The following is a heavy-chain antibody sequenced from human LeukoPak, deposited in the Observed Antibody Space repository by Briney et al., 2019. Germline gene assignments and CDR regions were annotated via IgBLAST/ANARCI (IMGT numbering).Heavy chain of an antibody. CDR3: HTSGSPTGEGY. Sequence: ASVKVSCKASGYTFTSYGISWVRQAPGQGLEWMGWISAYNGNTNYAQKLQGRVTMTTDTSTSTAYMELSRLRSDDTAVYYCHTSGSPTGEGYWGQGTLVTVSS. CDR2: ISAYNGNT. V-gene: IGHV1-18*01. CDR1: GYTFTSYG. D-gene: IGHD1-26*01. J-gene: IGHJ4*02.